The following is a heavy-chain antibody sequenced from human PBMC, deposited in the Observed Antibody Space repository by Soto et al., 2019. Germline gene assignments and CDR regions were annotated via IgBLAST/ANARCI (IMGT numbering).Heavy chain of an antibody. D-gene: IGHD6-13*01. V-gene: IGHV1-8*02. CDR1: GYTFTSYD. CDR2: MNPNSGNT. Sequence: QVQLVQSGAEVKKPGASVKVSCKASGYTFTSYDINWVRQATGQGLEWMGWMNPNSGNTGYAQKFQGRVTMTRNTAISTLYMELSSLRSEDTAGYYWAREHSSSWRFDYWGQGTRVTVSS. J-gene: IGHJ4*02. CDR3: AREHSSSWRFDY.